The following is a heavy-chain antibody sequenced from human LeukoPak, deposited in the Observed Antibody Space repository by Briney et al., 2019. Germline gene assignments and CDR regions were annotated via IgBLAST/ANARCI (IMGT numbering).Heavy chain of an antibody. D-gene: IGHD3-22*01. J-gene: IGHJ4*02. V-gene: IGHV1-18*01. CDR2: ISAYNGNT. CDR3: ARSYYDSSGHLFDY. Sequence: ASVKVSCKASGYTFTSYGISWVRQAPGQGLEWMGWISAYNGNTNYAQKLQGRVTMTTDTSTSTAYMELRSLRSDDTAVYDCARSYYDSSGHLFDYWGQGTLVTVSS. CDR1: GYTFTSYG.